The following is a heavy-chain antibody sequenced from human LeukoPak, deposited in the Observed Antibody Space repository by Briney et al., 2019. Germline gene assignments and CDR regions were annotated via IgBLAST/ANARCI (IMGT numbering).Heavy chain of an antibody. V-gene: IGHV4-59*12. CDR3: ARDQRGIDY. Sequence: PSETLSLTCTVSGGSISSYYWSWIRQPPGKGLEWIGYIYYSGSTNYNPSLKSRVTISVDTSKNQFSLKLSSVTAADTAVYYCARDQRGIDYWGQGTLVTVSS. J-gene: IGHJ4*02. CDR1: GGSISSYY. CDR2: IYYSGST. D-gene: IGHD3-16*01.